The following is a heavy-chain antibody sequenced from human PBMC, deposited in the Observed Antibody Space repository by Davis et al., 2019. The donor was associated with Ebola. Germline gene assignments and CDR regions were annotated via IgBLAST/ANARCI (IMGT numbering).Heavy chain of an antibody. CDR1: GYSFTSYW. CDR3: ARRGSTMFNWFDP. D-gene: IGHD3-10*02. Sequence: GESLKISCKGSGYSFTSYWIGWVRQMPGKGLEWMGIIYPGDSDTRYSPSLQGQVTISADKSISTAYLQWSSLKASDTAMYYCARRGSTMFNWFDPWGQGTLVTVSS. CDR2: IYPGDSDT. J-gene: IGHJ5*02. V-gene: IGHV5-51*01.